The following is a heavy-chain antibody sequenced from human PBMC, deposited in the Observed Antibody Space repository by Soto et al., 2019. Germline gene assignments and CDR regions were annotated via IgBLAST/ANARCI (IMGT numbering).Heavy chain of an antibody. CDR1: GGSISSGGYY. CDR3: ARRNYSSSWHYYYYGMDV. D-gene: IGHD6-13*01. CDR2: IYYSGST. J-gene: IGHJ6*02. V-gene: IGHV4-31*03. Sequence: PSETLSLTCTASGGSISSGGYYWSWIRQHPGKGLEWIGYIYYSGSTYYNPSLKSRVTISVDTSKNQFSLKLSSVTAADTAVYYCARRNYSSSWHYYYYGMDVWGQGTTVTVSS.